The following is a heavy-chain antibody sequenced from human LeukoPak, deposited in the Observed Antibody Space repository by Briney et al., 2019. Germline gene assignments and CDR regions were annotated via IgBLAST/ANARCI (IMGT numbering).Heavy chain of an antibody. J-gene: IGHJ6*03. D-gene: IGHD6-13*01. CDR1: GFTFSSYW. V-gene: IGHV3-7*01. CDR2: IKQDGREK. Sequence: GGSLRLSCAASGFTFSSYWMSWVRQAPGKGLEWVANIKQDGREKYYVDSVKGRFTISRDNAKNSLYLQMNSLRAEDTAVYYCARSLAASSSWYVHYYYYYYMDVWGKGTTVTVSS. CDR3: ARSLAASSSWYVHYYYYYYMDV.